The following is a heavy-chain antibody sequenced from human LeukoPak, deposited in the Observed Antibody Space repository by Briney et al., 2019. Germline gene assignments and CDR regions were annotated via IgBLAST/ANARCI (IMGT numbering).Heavy chain of an antibody. Sequence: GESLKISCRASGYSFTTFWIGWVRQMPGKGLEWMGVIFPADSDTRYSPSFQGQVTISADKSISTAYLQWSSLKASDTAMYYCASVYSSTSWDYWGQGTLVTVSS. D-gene: IGHD6-13*01. CDR2: IFPADSDT. J-gene: IGHJ4*02. V-gene: IGHV5-51*01. CDR1: GYSFTTFW. CDR3: ASVYSSTSWDY.